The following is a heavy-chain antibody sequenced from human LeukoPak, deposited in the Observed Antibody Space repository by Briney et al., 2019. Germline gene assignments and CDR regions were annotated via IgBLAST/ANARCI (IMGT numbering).Heavy chain of an antibody. Sequence: GGSLRLSCAASGFTFSSYWMSWVRQAPGKGLEWVANIKQDGSEKYYVDSVKGRFTISRDNAKNSLYLQMNSLRAEDTAIHYCAKDLHGGYSSDYWGQGTLVTVSS. CDR1: GFTFSSYW. CDR3: AKDLHGGYSSDY. CDR2: IKQDGSEK. V-gene: IGHV3-7*01. J-gene: IGHJ4*02. D-gene: IGHD4-23*01.